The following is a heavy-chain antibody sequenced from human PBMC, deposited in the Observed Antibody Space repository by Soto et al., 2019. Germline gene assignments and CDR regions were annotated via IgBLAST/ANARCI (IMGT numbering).Heavy chain of an antibody. CDR2: IKSKTDGGTT. J-gene: IGHJ6*02. Sequence: PGGSLRLSCAASGFTFSNAWMSWVRQAPGKGLEWVGRIKSKTDGGTTDYAAPVKGRFTISRDNAKNSVYLQMKNLRADDTAVYHCATIQRSGPRWGMDVWGQGTTVTVSS. CDR1: GFTFSNAW. D-gene: IGHD3-3*01. V-gene: IGHV3-15*01. CDR3: ATIQRSGPRWGMDV.